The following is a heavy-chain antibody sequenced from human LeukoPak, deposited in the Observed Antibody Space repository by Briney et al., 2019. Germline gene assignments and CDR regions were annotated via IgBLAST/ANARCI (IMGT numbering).Heavy chain of an antibody. Sequence: PSETLSLTCIVSNYSISSDYYWGWIRQPPGKGLEWIGYIYYSGSTNYNPSLKSRVTISVDTSKNQFSLKLSSVTAADTAVYYCARPGAVAGKGRDYFDYWGQGTLVTVSS. CDR1: NYSISSDYY. J-gene: IGHJ4*02. D-gene: IGHD6-19*01. CDR2: IYYSGST. CDR3: ARPGAVAGKGRDYFDY. V-gene: IGHV4-61*05.